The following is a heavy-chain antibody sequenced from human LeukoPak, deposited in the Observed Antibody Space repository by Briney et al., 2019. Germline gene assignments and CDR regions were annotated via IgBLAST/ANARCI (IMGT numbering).Heavy chain of an antibody. CDR3: ARSAQLTRDLDY. D-gene: IGHD3-10*01. V-gene: IGHV4-34*01. J-gene: IGHJ4*02. Sequence: SETLSLTCAVYGGSFSGYYWSWIRQPPGKGLEWIGEINHSGSTNYNPSLKSRVTISVDTSKNQFSLKLSSVTAADTAVYYCARSAQLTRDLDYWGQGTLVTASS. CDR1: GGSFSGYY. CDR2: INHSGST.